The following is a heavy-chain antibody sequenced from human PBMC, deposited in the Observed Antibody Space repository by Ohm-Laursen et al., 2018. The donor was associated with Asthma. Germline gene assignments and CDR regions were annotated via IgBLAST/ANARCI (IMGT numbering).Heavy chain of an antibody. CDR3: AREHYDILTGYSFYGMDV. Sequence: ASVKVSCKVSGYTFTGYYMHWVRQAPGQGLEWMGRINPNSGGTNYAQKFQGRVTMTRDTSISTAYMELSRLRSDDTAVYYCAREHYDILTGYSFYGMDVWGQGTTVTVSS. D-gene: IGHD3-9*01. CDR1: GYTFTGYY. J-gene: IGHJ6*02. V-gene: IGHV1-2*06. CDR2: INPNSGGT.